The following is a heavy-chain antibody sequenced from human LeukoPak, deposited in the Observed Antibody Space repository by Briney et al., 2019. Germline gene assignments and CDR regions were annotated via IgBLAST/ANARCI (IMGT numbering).Heavy chain of an antibody. CDR1: GFTFSNAW. J-gene: IGHJ4*02. D-gene: IGHD2-15*01. CDR2: FKSRTDGGTI. V-gene: IGHV3-15*01. Sequence: GGSLRLSCATSGFTFSNAWMNWVRQAPGKGLEWVGRFKSRTDGGTIDYAAPVRGRFTISRDDSKNTLYLQMNSLKTEDTAVYYCTTLGVEWWPDYWGQGTLVTVSS. CDR3: TTLGVEWWPDY.